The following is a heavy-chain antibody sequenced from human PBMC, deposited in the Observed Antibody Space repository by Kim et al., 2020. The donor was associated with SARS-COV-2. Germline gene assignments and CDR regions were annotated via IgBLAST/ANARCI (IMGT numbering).Heavy chain of an antibody. CDR1: GYTFTSYG. CDR2: ISAYNGNT. CDR3: ARVGGPYYDILTGYYNGMGY. Sequence: ASVKVSCKASGYTFTSYGISWVRQAPGQGLEWMGWISAYNGNTNYAQKLQGRVTMTTDTSTSTAYMELRSLRSDDTAVYYCARVGGPYYDILTGYYNGMGYWGQGTLITVSS. V-gene: IGHV1-18*01. D-gene: IGHD3-9*01. J-gene: IGHJ4*02.